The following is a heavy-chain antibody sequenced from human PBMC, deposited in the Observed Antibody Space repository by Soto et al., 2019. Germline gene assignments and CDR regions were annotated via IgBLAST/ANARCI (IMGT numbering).Heavy chain of an antibody. CDR2: ISHSGST. D-gene: IGHD6-25*01. CDR1: GGSISRSNW. J-gene: IGHJ6*02. V-gene: IGHV4-4*02. CDR3: LARGPLPSAGSGEYYYYVMAF. Sequence: TETLSLTSAVSGGSISRSNWSSWVRQFPGKELEWIGEISHSGSTNYNPSLKSRVTISVDKSKNQFSLKLSSVTAADTAVYYCLARGPLPSAGSGEYYYYVMAFWGQGTTVTGSS.